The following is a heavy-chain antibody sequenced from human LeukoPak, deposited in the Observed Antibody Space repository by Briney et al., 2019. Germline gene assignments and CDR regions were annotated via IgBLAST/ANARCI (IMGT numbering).Heavy chain of an antibody. V-gene: IGHV3-23*01. CDR3: VKDWRNEAKCGGDCFEF. D-gene: IGHD2-21*01. CDR2: FSGSTGNT. J-gene: IGHJ4*02. Sequence: GGSLRLSCAASGFTFSSYAMSWVRQAPGKGLEWVSSFSGSTGNTYSANSMKGRFTISRDNSKNTLYLQMNSLRAEDTAVYYCVKDWRNEAKCGGDCFEFWGQGTLVTVSS. CDR1: GFTFSSYA.